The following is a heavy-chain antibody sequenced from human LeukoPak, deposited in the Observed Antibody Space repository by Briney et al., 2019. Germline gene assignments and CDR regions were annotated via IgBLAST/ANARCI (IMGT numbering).Heavy chain of an antibody. D-gene: IGHD3-10*01. CDR1: GFIFGEHA. CDR2: IRSEAYGETT. J-gene: IGHJ6*02. Sequence: SLRLSCLGSGFIFGEHAISWVRQAPGKGLEWAGFIRSEAYGETTEYAASVSGRFTISRDNTRGIAYLQMNNLKIEDTAVYYCARGPILLWIHNGMDVWGPGTTVTVSS. CDR3: ARGPILLWIHNGMDV. V-gene: IGHV3-49*04.